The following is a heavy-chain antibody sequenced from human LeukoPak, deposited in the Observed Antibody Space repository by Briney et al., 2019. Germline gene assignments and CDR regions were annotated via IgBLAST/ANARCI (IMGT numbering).Heavy chain of an antibody. CDR1: GFTFSDYG. V-gene: IGHV3-23*01. D-gene: IGHD5-18*01. CDR2: IFQGGGEI. J-gene: IGHJ4*02. Sequence: GGSLRLSCAASGFTFSDYGMSWVRQPPGKGLEWVSSIFQGGGEIHYADSVRGRFTISRDNSKSTLFLQMDSLRAEDTAIYYCATYRQVLLPFESWGQGTLVTVSS. CDR3: ATYRQVLLPFES.